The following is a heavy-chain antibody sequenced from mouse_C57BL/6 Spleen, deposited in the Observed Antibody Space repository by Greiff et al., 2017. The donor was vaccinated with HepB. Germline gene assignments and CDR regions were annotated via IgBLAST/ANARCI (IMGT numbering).Heavy chain of an antibody. D-gene: IGHD1-1*01. CDR2: IHPNSGST. Sequence: QVQLQQPGAELVKPGASVKLSCKASGYTFTSYWMHWVKQRPGQGLEWIGMIHPNSGSTNYNEKFKSKATLTVDKSSSTAYMQLSSLTSEDSAVYYCARSPLYYDGSSYWYFDVWGTGTTVTVSS. CDR3: ARSPLYYDGSSYWYFDV. J-gene: IGHJ1*03. CDR1: GYTFTSYW. V-gene: IGHV1-64*01.